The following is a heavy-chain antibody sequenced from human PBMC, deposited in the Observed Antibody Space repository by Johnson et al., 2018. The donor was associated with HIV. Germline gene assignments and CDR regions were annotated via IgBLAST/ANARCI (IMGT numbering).Heavy chain of an antibody. D-gene: IGHD2-15*01. CDR3: ARGIVEVQPRYRLLRDDVFDV. CDR2: INWNGGST. Sequence: VQLVESGGGLVQPGRALRLSCAASGFIFDDYAMGWVRQVPGKGLEWVSGINWNGGSTAYADSVKGRFTISSDNAKNSLYLQMDSLRAKDTALYYCARGIVEVQPRYRLLRDDVFDVWGQGTMVTVSS. V-gene: IGHV3-20*04. CDR1: GFIFDDYA. J-gene: IGHJ3*01.